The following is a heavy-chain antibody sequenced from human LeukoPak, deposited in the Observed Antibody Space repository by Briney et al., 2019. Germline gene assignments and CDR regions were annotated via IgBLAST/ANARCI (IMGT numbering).Heavy chain of an antibody. Sequence: GESLKISCQGSGYTFTSHWIGWVRQMPGKGLEWMGIIDPSDSDTRYSPSFQGQVTISADNSISTAYMFWGSLKASDTAKYYCARSSASYHFDMDVWGKGTMVIVSS. CDR2: IDPSDSDT. CDR3: ARSSASYHFDMDV. CDR1: GYTFTSHW. J-gene: IGHJ6*04. D-gene: IGHD3-10*01. V-gene: IGHV5-51*01.